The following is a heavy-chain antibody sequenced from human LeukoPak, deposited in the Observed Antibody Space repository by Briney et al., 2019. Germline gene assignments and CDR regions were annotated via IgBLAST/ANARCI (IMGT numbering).Heavy chain of an antibody. CDR2: ISYEKNEE. CDR3: VRDGNRGYDMDV. CDR1: GFTLTSYG. D-gene: IGHD3-10*01. V-gene: IGHV3-30*03. J-gene: IGHJ6*02. Sequence: GTSLRLSCAASGFTLTSYGMHWVRQAPGKGLEWVAVISYEKNEEFYADSVKGRSTISRDSSKNTLYLQMNSLRAEDTALYYCVRDGNRGYDMDVWGQGTAVTVSS.